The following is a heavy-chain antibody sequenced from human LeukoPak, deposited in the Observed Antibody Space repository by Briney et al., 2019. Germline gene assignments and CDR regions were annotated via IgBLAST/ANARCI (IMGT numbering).Heavy chain of an antibody. CDR3: AKRAAGGTDYYFDY. CDR2: IKRNGSKR. J-gene: IGHJ4*02. CDR1: GFIFTNYA. V-gene: IGHV3-23*01. Sequence: GGSLRLSCAASGFIFTNYAMSWVRQAPGKGLEWVAAIKRNGSKRYSVDSVKGRFTISRDNAKNSLYLQMNSLRADDTALYYCAKRAAGGTDYYFDYWGQGTLVTVSS. D-gene: IGHD6-13*01.